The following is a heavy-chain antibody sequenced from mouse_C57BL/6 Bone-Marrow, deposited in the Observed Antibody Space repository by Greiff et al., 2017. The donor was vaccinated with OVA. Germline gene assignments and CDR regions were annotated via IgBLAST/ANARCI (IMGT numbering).Heavy chain of an antibody. D-gene: IGHD2-3*01. CDR3: ARHEDGYYASYFDY. CDR2: IYPGDRDT. V-gene: IGHV1-82*01. Sequence: QVQLQQSGPELVKPGASVKISCKASGYAFSSSWMNWVKQRPGKGLEWIGRIYPGDRDTNYNGKFKGKATLTADKSSSTAYMQLSSLTSEDSAVYFCARHEDGYYASYFDYWGQGTTLTVSS. CDR1: GYAFSSSW. J-gene: IGHJ2*01.